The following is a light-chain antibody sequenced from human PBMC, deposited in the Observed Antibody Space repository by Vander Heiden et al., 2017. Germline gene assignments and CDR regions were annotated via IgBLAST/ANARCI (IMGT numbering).Light chain of an antibody. CDR3: QQYYSTRMYT. CDR1: QSVLYSSNNKNY. V-gene: IGKV4-1*01. J-gene: IGKJ2*01. CDR2: WAS. Sequence: DIVMTQSPDSLAVSLGERATINCKSGQSVLYSSNNKNYIAWYQQKPGQPPKLLIYWASTRESGVPDRFSGSGSGTDFTLTISSLQAEDVAVYYCQQYYSTRMYTFGQGTKLEIK.